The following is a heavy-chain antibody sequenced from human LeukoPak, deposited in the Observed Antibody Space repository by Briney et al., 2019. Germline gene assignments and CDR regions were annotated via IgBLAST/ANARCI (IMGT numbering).Heavy chain of an antibody. J-gene: IGHJ3*02. CDR1: GFTFSSYG. V-gene: IGHV3-30*02. CDR2: IRYDGSNK. CDR3: AKDRGCTSTSCFSSDAFDI. D-gene: IGHD2-2*01. Sequence: GSLRLSCAASGFTFSSYGMHWVRQAPGKGLEWVAFIRYDGSNKYYADSVKGRFTISRDNSKNTLYLQMNSLRAEDTAVYCCAKDRGCTSTSCFSSDAFDIWGQGTMVTVSS.